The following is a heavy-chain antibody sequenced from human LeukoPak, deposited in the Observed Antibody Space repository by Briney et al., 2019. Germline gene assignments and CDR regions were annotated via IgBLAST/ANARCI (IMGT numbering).Heavy chain of an antibody. CDR2: IYYSGRT. D-gene: IGHD6-6*01. Sequence: KTSQTLCLTCTVSVGSLSTISYYWGWIRQPPGKGLEWVGSIYYSGRTYYNPSLKSRVTTSVATSKDQCSLRLNSVAAAYTAVYYCLASRPGNEAFDIWGQGTMVTVSS. V-gene: IGHV4-39*01. CDR3: LASRPGNEAFDI. J-gene: IGHJ3*02. CDR1: VGSLSTISYY.